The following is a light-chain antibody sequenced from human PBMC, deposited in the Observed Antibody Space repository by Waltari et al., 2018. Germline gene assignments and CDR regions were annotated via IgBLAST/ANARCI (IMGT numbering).Light chain of an antibody. V-gene: IGKV4-1*01. CDR2: WAS. Sequence: EIVMTQSPDSLVVFLGERATLNCKSSRNLLYNPNNKDFLAWYQQKPGQPPKLLIYWASTREAGVPNRFTSRGSGTDFSLTISSLQAEDVAVYYCQQYYDTPYTFGQGTKLEIK. J-gene: IGKJ2*01. CDR3: QQYYDTPYT. CDR1: RNLLYNPNNKDF.